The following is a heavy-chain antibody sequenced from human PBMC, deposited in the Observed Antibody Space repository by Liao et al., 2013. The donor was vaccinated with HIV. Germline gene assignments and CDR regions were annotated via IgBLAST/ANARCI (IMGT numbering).Heavy chain of an antibody. J-gene: IGHJ3*02. Sequence: QLQLQESGPGLVKPSETLSLTCTVSGGSISSSSYYWGWIRQPPGKGLEWIGSIYYSGSTYYNPSLKSRVTISVDTSKNQFSLKLSSVTAADTAVYYCARDGWGYCGGDCAFDIWGQGDNGHRLF. D-gene: IGHD2-21*01. CDR1: GGSISSSSYY. CDR2: IYYSGST. CDR3: ARDGWGYCGGDCAFDI. V-gene: IGHV4-39*07.